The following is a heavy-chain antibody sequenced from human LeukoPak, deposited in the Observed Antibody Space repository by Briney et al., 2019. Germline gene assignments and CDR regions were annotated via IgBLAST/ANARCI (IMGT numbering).Heavy chain of an antibody. J-gene: IGHJ4*02. V-gene: IGHV1-18*01. Sequence: GASVKVSCKASGYIFTSYGISWVRQAPGQGLEWMGWISGYNGDTNFAQKLQGRVTMTTDASTRTAYMELRSLRSDDTAVYYCARFIAVAGTYYFDYWGQGTLATVSS. CDR3: ARFIAVAGTYYFDY. D-gene: IGHD6-19*01. CDR1: GYIFTSYG. CDR2: ISGYNGDT.